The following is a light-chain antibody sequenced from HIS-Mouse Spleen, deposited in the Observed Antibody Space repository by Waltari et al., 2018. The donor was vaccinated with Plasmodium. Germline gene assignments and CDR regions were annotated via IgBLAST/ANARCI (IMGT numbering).Light chain of an antibody. CDR3: QQSYSTWT. Sequence: PSSLSASVGDRVTITCRASQSISNYLNWYQQKPGKAPKFLIYAASTLQSGVPSRFSGSGSGTDLTLTISSLQPEDFATYYCQQSYSTWTFGQGTKVEIK. CDR1: QSISNY. J-gene: IGKJ1*01. V-gene: IGKV1-39*01. CDR2: AAS.